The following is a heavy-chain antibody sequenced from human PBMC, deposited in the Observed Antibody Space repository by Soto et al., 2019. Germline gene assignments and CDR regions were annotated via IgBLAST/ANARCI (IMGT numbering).Heavy chain of an antibody. V-gene: IGHV1-69*01. CDR1: GGTFSSYA. CDR2: IIPIFGTA. CDR3: AREGNYGSGSYSEYYFDY. Sequence: QVQLVQSGAEVKKPGASVKVSCKASGGTFSSYAISWVRQAPGQGLEWMGGIIPIFGTANYAQKFQGRVTITADESTSTAYMELSSLRSEDTAVYYCAREGNYGSGSYSEYYFDYWGQGTLVTVSS. D-gene: IGHD3-10*01. J-gene: IGHJ4*02.